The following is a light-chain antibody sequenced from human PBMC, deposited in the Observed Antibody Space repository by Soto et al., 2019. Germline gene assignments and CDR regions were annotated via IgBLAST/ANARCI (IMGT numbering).Light chain of an antibody. V-gene: IGLV1-44*01. CDR2: KNN. CDR3: AVWDARLSGYV. CDR1: SSNVGSNT. J-gene: IGLJ1*01. Sequence: QPVLTQPPSASGAPGQRVTISCSGSSSNVGSNTVSWYQQFPGTAPKLLMYKNNQRPSGVPDRFSGSKSGTSASLAISGLQSEDEADYYCAVWDARLSGYVFGTGTKVTVL.